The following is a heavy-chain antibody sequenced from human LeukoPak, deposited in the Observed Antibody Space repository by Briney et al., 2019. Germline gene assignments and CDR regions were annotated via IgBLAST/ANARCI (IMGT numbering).Heavy chain of an antibody. Sequence: SQTLSLTCAVSGGSISSGGYSWSWIRQPPGKGLEWIGYIYHSGSTYYNPSLESRVTISVDRSKNQFSLKLSSVTAADTAVYYCARLRAFYFDYWGQGTLVTVSS. CDR3: ARLRAFYFDY. J-gene: IGHJ4*02. CDR1: GGSISSGGYS. D-gene: IGHD3-16*01. CDR2: IYHSGST. V-gene: IGHV4-30-2*01.